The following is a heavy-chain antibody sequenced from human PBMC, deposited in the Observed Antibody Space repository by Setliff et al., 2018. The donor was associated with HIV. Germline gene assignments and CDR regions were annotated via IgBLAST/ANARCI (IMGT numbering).Heavy chain of an antibody. CDR1: GLPFYNYW. V-gene: IGHV3-7*01. Sequence: GGSLRLSCVASGLPFYNYWMTWLRRAPGRGLEWVANIKQDGSDMHYIESVKGRFTIFRDNAKNSVFLQMNSLRAEDTAVYYCARLPGYCSSSSCYGYLDYWGPGTLVTVSS. J-gene: IGHJ4*02. D-gene: IGHD2-2*01. CDR3: ARLPGYCSSSSCYGYLDY. CDR2: IKQDGSDM.